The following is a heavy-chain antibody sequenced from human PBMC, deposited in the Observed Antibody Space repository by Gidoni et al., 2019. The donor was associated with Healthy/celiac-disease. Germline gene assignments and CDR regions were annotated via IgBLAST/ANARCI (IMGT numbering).Heavy chain of an antibody. CDR3: ARGALDFVGTVL. Sequence: EVQLVESGGGLVKPGGSLRLSCAASGFPFSSYSMNWVRQAPGKGLEWVSSISSSSSYIYYADSVKGRFTISRDNAKNSLYLQMNSLRAEDTAVYYCARGALDFVGTVLWGQGTLVTVSS. CDR1: GFPFSSYS. CDR2: ISSSSSYI. D-gene: IGHD3-3*01. V-gene: IGHV3-21*01. J-gene: IGHJ4*02.